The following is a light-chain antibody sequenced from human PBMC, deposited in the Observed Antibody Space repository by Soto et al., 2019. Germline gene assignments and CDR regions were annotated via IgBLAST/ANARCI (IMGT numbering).Light chain of an antibody. Sequence: DIQLTQSPSSLSASVGDRVTITCRASQGIRDDLGWYQQKAGEAPKRLIYAASSLHSGVPSRFSGSGSGTEFTLTISSLQPEDFAVYYCQQYNNWPPWTFGQGTKVEIK. J-gene: IGKJ1*01. CDR2: AAS. CDR3: QQYNNWPPWT. CDR1: QGIRDD. V-gene: IGKV1-17*01.